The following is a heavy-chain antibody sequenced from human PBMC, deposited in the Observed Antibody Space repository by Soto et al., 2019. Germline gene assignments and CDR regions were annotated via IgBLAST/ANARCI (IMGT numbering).Heavy chain of an antibody. J-gene: IGHJ6*02. Sequence: QVQLVQSGAEVKKPGSSVKVSCKASGGTFSSYTISWVRQAPGQGLEWMGRIIPILGIANYAQKFQGRVTITADNSTSTAYMELSSLRSEDTAVYYCARVALGIAAAGTTKAYYYYYGMDVWGQGTTVTVSS. V-gene: IGHV1-69*02. CDR3: ARVALGIAAAGTTKAYYYYYGMDV. CDR2: IIPILGIA. D-gene: IGHD6-13*01. CDR1: GGTFSSYT.